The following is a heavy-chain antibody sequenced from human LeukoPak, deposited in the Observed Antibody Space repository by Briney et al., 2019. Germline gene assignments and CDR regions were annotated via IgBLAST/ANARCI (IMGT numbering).Heavy chain of an antibody. CDR3: AADTQSDSSSCYGAFDI. Sequence: SVKVSCKATGCTFTSSAMQWVRQARGQRLEWIGGIVVGSGNTNYAQKFQERVTITRDMSTSTAYMELSSLRSEDTAEYYCAADTQSDSSSCYGAFDIWGQGRMVTVSS. CDR1: GCTFTSSA. V-gene: IGHV1-58*02. J-gene: IGHJ3*02. D-gene: IGHD6-13*01. CDR2: IVVGSGNT.